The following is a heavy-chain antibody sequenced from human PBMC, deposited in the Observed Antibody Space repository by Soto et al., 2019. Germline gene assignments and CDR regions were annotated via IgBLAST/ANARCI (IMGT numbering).Heavy chain of an antibody. CDR2: ISSSSSYI. V-gene: IGHV3-21*01. CDR3: AREVNRIGYCSGGSCLTPDRHQHHYYYYYMDV. CDR1: GFTFSSYS. D-gene: IGHD2-15*01. J-gene: IGHJ6*03. Sequence: GGSLRLSCAASGFTFSSYSMNWVRQAPGKGLEWVSSISSSSSYIYYADSVKGRFTISRDNAKNSLYLQMNSLRAEDTAVYYCAREVNRIGYCSGGSCLTPDRHQHHYYYYYMDVWGKGTTVTVSS.